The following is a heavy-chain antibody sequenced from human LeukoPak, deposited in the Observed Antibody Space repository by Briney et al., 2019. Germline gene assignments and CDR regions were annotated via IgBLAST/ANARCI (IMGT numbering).Heavy chain of an antibody. V-gene: IGHV6-1*01. D-gene: IGHD6-19*01. CDR3: AREAVANYYYYYMDV. CDR2: TYYRSKWYN. CDR1: GDSFSSNSAA. J-gene: IGHJ6*03. Sequence: SQTLSLTCAISGDSFSSNSAAWHWLRQSPSRGLEWLGRTYYRSKWYNDYTVSVKSRITINPDTSKNQFSLQLNSVTPEDTAVYYCAREAVANYYYYYMDVWGKGTTVTISS.